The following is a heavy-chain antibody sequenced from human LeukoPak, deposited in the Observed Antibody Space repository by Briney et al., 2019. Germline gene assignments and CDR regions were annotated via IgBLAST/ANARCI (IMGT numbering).Heavy chain of an antibody. J-gene: IGHJ4*02. V-gene: IGHV3-21*04. D-gene: IGHD3-10*01. Sequence: GGSLRLSCAASGFTFSSYSMNWVRQAPGKGLEWVSSISSSSSYIYYADSVKGRFTISRDNAKNSLYLQMNSLRAEDTALYYCAKGPDYYGSGSYYNVLDYWGQGTLVTVSS. CDR2: ISSSSSYI. CDR1: GFTFSSYS. CDR3: AKGPDYYGSGSYYNVLDY.